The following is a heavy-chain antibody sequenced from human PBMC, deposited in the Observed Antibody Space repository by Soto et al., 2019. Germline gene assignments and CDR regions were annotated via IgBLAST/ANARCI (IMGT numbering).Heavy chain of an antibody. CDR3: ARDRYNWNEDPPEWDAFDI. V-gene: IGHV3-21*01. CDR2: ISSSSSYI. CDR1: GFTFSSYS. Sequence: EVQLVESGGGLVKPGGSLRLSCAASGFTFSSYSMNWVRQAPGKGLEWVSSISSSSSYIYYADSVKGRFTISRDNAKNSLYLQMNSLRAEDTAVYYCARDRYNWNEDPPEWDAFDIWGQGTMVTVSS. D-gene: IGHD1-1*01. J-gene: IGHJ3*02.